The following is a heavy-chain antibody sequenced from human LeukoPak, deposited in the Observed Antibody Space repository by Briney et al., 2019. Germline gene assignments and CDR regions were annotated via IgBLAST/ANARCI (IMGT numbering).Heavy chain of an antibody. CDR3: ASLGRGGGVDY. D-gene: IGHD3-16*01. CDR1: GFTFSSYW. V-gene: IGHV3-7*01. CDR2: IKQDGSEK. J-gene: IGHJ4*02. Sequence: PGGSLRLSCAASGFTFSSYWMSGVRQAPGKGLEWVANIKQDGSEKYYVDSVKGRFTISRDNAKNSLYLQMNSLRAEDTAVYYCASLGRGGGVDYWGQGTLVTVSS.